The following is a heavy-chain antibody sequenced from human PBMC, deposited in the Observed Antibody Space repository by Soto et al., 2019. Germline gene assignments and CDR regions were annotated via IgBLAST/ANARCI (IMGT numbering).Heavy chain of an antibody. CDR3: ARSRWQWLEIPFDY. Sequence: ETLSLTCTVSGGSISSYYWSWIRQPPGKGLEWIGYIYYSGSTNYNPSLKSRVTISVDTSKNQFSLKLSSVTAADTAVYYCARSRWQWLEIPFDYWGQGTLVTVSS. CDR1: GGSISSYY. CDR2: IYYSGST. D-gene: IGHD6-19*01. J-gene: IGHJ4*02. V-gene: IGHV4-59*01.